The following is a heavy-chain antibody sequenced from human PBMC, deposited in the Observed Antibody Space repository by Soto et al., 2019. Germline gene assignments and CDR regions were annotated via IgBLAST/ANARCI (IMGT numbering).Heavy chain of an antibody. V-gene: IGHV4-59*12. CDR1: GSSMISYY. CDR2: IYYAGST. CDR3: ARGLITGSHYSGGWYYFDS. J-gene: IGHJ4*02. D-gene: IGHD6-19*01. Sequence: SETLSLTCTVSGSSMISYYWSWIRQPPGRGLEWIGFIYYAGSTKYNPSLNSRVTISVDTSKNQFSLTVTSVTAADTAVYYCARGLITGSHYSGGWYYFDSWGQGTQVTVS.